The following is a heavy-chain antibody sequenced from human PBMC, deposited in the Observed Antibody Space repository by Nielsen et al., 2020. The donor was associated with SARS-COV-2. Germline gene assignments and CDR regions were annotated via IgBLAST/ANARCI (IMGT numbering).Heavy chain of an antibody. CDR1: GDSVSSNSAA. CDR2: TYYRSKWYN. J-gene: IGHJ6*02. D-gene: IGHD2-2*02. Sequence: LRLSCAISGDSVSSNSAAWNWIRQSPSRGLEWLGRTYYRSKWYNDYAVSVKSRITINPDTSKNQFSLQLNSVTPEDTAVYYCARAVEYCSSTSCYTQDYYYYYGMDVWGQGTTVTASS. CDR3: ARAVEYCSSTSCYTQDYYYYYGMDV. V-gene: IGHV6-1*01.